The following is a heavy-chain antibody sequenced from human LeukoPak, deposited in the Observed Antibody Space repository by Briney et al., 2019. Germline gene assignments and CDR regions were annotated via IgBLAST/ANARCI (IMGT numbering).Heavy chain of an antibody. V-gene: IGHV1-69*13. D-gene: IGHD3-10*01. CDR3: ARHLWFGTYYYYGMDV. CDR1: EGTFSSYA. CDR2: IIPIFGTA. J-gene: IGHJ6*02. Sequence: SVKVSCKASEGTFSSYAISWVRQAPGQGLEWMGGIIPIFGTANYAQKFQGRVTITADESTSIAYMELSSLRSEDTAVYYCARHLWFGTYYYYGMDVWGQGTTVTVSS.